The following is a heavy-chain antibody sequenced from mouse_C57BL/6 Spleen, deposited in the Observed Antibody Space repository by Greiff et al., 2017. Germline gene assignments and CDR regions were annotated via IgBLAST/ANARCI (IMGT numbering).Heavy chain of an antibody. J-gene: IGHJ4*01. D-gene: IGHD2-3*01. V-gene: IGHV1-19*01. CDR2: INPYNGGT. CDR3: ARRDDGYSYAMDY. CDR1: GYTFTDYY. Sequence: VHVKQSGPVLVKPGASVKMSCKASGYTFTDYYMNWVKQSHGKSLEWIGVINPYNGGTSYNQKFKGKATLTVDKSSSTAYMELNSLTSEDSAVYYCARRDDGYSYAMDYWGQGTSVTVSS.